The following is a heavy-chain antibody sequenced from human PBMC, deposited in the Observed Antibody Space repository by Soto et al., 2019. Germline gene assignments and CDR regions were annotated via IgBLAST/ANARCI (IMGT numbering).Heavy chain of an antibody. D-gene: IGHD2-15*01. CDR2: IYWDDDK. V-gene: IGHV2-5*02. Sequence: SGPTLVNPTQTLTLTCTFSGFSLSTSGVGVGWIRQPPGKALEWLALIYWDDDKRYSPSLKSRLTITKDTSKNQVVLNITNMEPVEPATYYCAHSNQVCSGGSCYLADYMDVWGKGTTVTVSS. J-gene: IGHJ6*03. CDR1: GFSLSTSGVG. CDR3: AHSNQVCSGGSCYLADYMDV.